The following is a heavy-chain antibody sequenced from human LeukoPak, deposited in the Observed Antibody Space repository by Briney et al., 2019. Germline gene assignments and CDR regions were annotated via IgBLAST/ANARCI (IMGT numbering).Heavy chain of an antibody. J-gene: IGHJ4*02. Sequence: GGSLRLSCAASGFTFSSYSMNWVRQAPGKGLEWVSSISSSSSYIYYADSVKGRFTISRDNAKNSLYLQMNSLRAEDTAVYYCARATYNWNSPFDYWGQGTLVTVSS. CDR1: GFTFSSYS. V-gene: IGHV3-21*01. CDR3: ARATYNWNSPFDY. CDR2: ISSSSSYI. D-gene: IGHD1-1*01.